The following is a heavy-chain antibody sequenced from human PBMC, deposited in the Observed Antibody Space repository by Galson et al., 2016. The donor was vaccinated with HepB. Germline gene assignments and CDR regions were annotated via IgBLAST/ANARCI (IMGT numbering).Heavy chain of an antibody. Sequence: SETLSLTCTVSDGSISSRTYYWGWIRQPPGKGLEWIGSIYNSVSTYYNPSLKSRVTISVDTSKNQFPLKLRSVTAADTAVYYCARLTGSTYYMDVWGKGTTVTVSS. CDR3: ARLTGSTYYMDV. CDR1: DGSISSRTYY. CDR2: IYNSVST. D-gene: IGHD1-14*01. J-gene: IGHJ6*03. V-gene: IGHV4-39*01.